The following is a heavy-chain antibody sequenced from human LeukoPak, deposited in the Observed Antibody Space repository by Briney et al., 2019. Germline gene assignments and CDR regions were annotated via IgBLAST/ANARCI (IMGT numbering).Heavy chain of an antibody. D-gene: IGHD5-12*01. V-gene: IGHV1-69*05. J-gene: IGHJ4*02. Sequence: SLKVSCKASGGTFSSYAISWVRQAPGQGLEWMGGIIPIFGTANYAQKFQGRVTITTDESTSTAYMELSSLRSEDTAVYYCARGLSDIVATIYYFDYWGQGTLVTVSS. CDR3: ARGLSDIVATIYYFDY. CDR1: GGTFSSYA. CDR2: IIPIFGTA.